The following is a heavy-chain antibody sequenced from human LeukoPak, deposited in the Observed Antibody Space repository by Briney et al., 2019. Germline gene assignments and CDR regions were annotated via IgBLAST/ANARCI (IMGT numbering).Heavy chain of an antibody. V-gene: IGHV3-23*01. D-gene: IGHD2-2*01. CDR2: ISGFGDKT. CDR3: AKGVTSSYYYYYGMDV. CDR1: GFIFSDYP. Sequence: GGSLRLSCAASGFIFSDYPMAWVRQAPGKGLQWVSAISGFGDKTVYGDSVKGRFTISRDNSKSTLYLQMNSLRAEDTAVYYCAKGVTSSYYYYYGMDVWGQGTTVTVSS. J-gene: IGHJ6*02.